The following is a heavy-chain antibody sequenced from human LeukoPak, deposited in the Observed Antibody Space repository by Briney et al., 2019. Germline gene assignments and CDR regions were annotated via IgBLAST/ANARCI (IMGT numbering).Heavy chain of an antibody. V-gene: IGHV3-23*01. CDR1: GFTFSSYG. Sequence: GGSLTLSCAASGFTFSSYGMSWVRQAPGKGLEWVSAIGGSTSGTYYADSVKGRFTISRDNSKNTLCLQMNSLGAEDTAVYYCVKDAFYASGTYYNSWGQGTLVTVSS. D-gene: IGHD3-10*01. J-gene: IGHJ5*02. CDR3: VKDAFYASGTYYNS. CDR2: IGGSTSGT.